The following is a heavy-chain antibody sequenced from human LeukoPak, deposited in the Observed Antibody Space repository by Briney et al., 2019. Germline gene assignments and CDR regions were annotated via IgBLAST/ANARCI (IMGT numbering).Heavy chain of an antibody. CDR2: IMQYASYN. D-gene: IGHD6-13*01. CDR3: ARDGTAAGLYFDL. V-gene: IGHV3-7*04. J-gene: IGHJ4*01. Sequence: AIIMQYASYNTYVHSLTPPFTISRDNTKNSLSLQLNGLRAEDTAVYYCARDGTAAGLYFDLWGQGTLVTVSS.